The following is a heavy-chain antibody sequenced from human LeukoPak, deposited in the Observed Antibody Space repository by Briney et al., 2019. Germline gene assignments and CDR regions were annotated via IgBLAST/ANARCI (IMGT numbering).Heavy chain of an antibody. D-gene: IGHD3-10*01. V-gene: IGHV4-34*01. J-gene: IGHJ4*02. CDR3: ASTHRRFGELLYYFDY. CDR2: INHSGST. CDR1: GGSFSGYY. Sequence: SETLSLTCAVYGGSFSGYYWSWIRQPPGKGLEWIGEINHSGSTNYNPSLKSRVTISVDASKNQFSLKLSPVTAADTAVYYCASTHRRFGELLYYFDYWGQGTLVTVSS.